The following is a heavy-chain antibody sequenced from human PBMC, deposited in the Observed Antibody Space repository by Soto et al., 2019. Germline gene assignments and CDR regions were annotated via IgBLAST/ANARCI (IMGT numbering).Heavy chain of an antibody. CDR1: GFTFSSYA. Sequence: EVQLLESGGGLVQPGVSLRLSCAASGFTFSSYAMTWVRQASGKGLEWVSAISGSGGSTYYADSVKGRFTISRDNSKNTLYLQMNGLRAEDTAVYYCAKGGGWYNWFDPWGQGTLVTVSS. D-gene: IGHD6-19*01. CDR3: AKGGGWYNWFDP. J-gene: IGHJ5*02. V-gene: IGHV3-23*01. CDR2: ISGSGGST.